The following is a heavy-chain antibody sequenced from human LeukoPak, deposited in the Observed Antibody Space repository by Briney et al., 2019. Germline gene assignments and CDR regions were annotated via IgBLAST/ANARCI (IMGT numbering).Heavy chain of an antibody. CDR2: ISGSGGGT. CDR3: AKEPFIVAPAGIPGDYFDY. J-gene: IGHJ4*02. Sequence: LSGGSLRLSCAASGFTFSSYAMSWVRQAPGKGLEWVSAISGSGGGTFYADSVKGRFTISRDNSKNTLYLQVNSLGAEDTAIYFCAKEPFIVAPAGIPGDYFDYWGPGTLVTVSS. V-gene: IGHV3-23*01. CDR1: GFTFSSYA. D-gene: IGHD2-2*02.